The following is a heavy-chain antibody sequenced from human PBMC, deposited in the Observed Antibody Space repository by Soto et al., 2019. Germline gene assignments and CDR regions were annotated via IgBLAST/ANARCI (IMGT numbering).Heavy chain of an antibody. V-gene: IGHV1-18*01. CDR3: AGDLGYCSSNSCQRNWFDP. D-gene: IGHD2-2*01. CDR2: ISAYNGNT. J-gene: IGHJ5*02. CDR1: GNTFTSYG. Sequence: QVQLVQSGAEVKKPGASVKVSCKASGNTFTSYGISWVRQAPGQGLDWIGWISAYNGNTNYAQKLKGRGTMTTDTCTSTAYREMRRLGSDDPAVYYCAGDLGYCSSNSCQRNWFDPWGQGTLVTVSS.